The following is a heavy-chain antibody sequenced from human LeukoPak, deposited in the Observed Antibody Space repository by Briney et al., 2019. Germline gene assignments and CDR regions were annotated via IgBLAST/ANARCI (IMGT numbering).Heavy chain of an antibody. CDR1: GGSISSSTYY. D-gene: IGHD6-6*01. Sequence: SETLSLTCIVSGGSISSSTYYWGWIRQPPGKGLECIGSMYYSGATYYNPSLKSRVTISVDTSKSQFSLKLSSVTAADTAVYYCAANKYSSSSGFDYWGQGTLVTVSS. V-gene: IGHV4-39*01. J-gene: IGHJ4*02. CDR3: AANKYSSSSGFDY. CDR2: MYYSGAT.